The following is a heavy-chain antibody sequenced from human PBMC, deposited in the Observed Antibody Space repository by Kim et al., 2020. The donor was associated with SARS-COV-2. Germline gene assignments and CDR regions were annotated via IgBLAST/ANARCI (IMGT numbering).Heavy chain of an antibody. CDR3: AKDADRRYYFDY. J-gene: IGHJ4*02. Sequence: YADSVKGRFTISRDNSKNTLYLQMNSLRAEDTAVYYCAKDADRRYYFDYWGQGTLVTVSS. D-gene: IGHD3-16*02. V-gene: IGHV3-23*01.